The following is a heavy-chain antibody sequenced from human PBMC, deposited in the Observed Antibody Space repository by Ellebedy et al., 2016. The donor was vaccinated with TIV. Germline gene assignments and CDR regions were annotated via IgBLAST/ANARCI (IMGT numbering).Heavy chain of an antibody. Sequence: GESLKISCAVSGFTFSSHAMHWARQAPGKGLEWVATITYTGGSQKDAGSVKGRFTISRDNSKNTLYLQMNSLRVEDTAVYYCAGEVGARQINSWGQGTQVTVSS. CDR2: ITYTGGSQ. J-gene: IGHJ4*02. D-gene: IGHD1-26*01. CDR3: AGEVGARQINS. CDR1: GFTFSSHA. V-gene: IGHV3-30-3*01.